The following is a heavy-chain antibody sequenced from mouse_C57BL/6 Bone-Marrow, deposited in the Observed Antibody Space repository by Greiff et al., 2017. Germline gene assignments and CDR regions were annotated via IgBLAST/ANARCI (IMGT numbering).Heavy chain of an antibody. CDR1: GFTFSSYA. CDR2: ISDGGSYT. V-gene: IGHV5-4*03. J-gene: IGHJ2*01. D-gene: IGHD5-1-1*01. Sequence: DVKLVESGGGLVKPGGSLKLSCAASGFTFSSYAMSWVRQTPEKRLEWVATISDGGSYTYYPDNVKGRFTISRDNAKNNLYLQMSHLKSEDTAMYDCAILYHFDYWGQGTTLTVSS. CDR3: AILYHFDY.